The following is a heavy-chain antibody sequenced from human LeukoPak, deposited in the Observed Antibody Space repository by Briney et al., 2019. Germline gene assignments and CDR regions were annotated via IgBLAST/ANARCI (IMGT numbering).Heavy chain of an antibody. V-gene: IGHV3-48*03. CDR2: ISSSGSTI. J-gene: IGHJ5*02. CDR1: GFTFSSYE. D-gene: IGHD5-24*01. Sequence: GGSLRLSCAASGFTFSSYEMNWVRQAPGKGLEWVSYISSSGSTIYYADSVKGRFTISRDNAKNSLYLQMNSLRAEDTAVYYCARGTEMATMGSWFDPWGQGTLVTVSS. CDR3: ARGTEMATMGSWFDP.